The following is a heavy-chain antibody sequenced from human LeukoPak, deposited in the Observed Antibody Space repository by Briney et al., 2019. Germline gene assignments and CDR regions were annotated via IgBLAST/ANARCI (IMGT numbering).Heavy chain of an antibody. V-gene: IGHV1-69*04. Sequence: GSSVKVSCKASGGTFSSYAISWVRQAPGQGLEWMGRIIPILGIANYAQKFQGRVTITADKSPSTAYMELSSLRSEDTAVYYCARDLGGGYSRYDQDYWGQGTLVTVSS. CDR3: ARDLGGGYSRYDQDY. J-gene: IGHJ4*02. CDR2: IIPILGIA. D-gene: IGHD5-12*01. CDR1: GGTFSSYA.